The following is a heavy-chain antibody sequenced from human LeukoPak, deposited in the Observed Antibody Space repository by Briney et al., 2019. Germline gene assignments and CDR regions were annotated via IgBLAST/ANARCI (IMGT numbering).Heavy chain of an antibody. CDR3: AGRGQRYFRD. CDR2: IYRFGNT. Sequence: PSETLSLTCTVSGDSISSDYWSWIRQPPGKGLEWIGYIYRFGNTDFNPSLMRRVTISLDTSKKQLSLNLTCVTAADTAVYYCAGRGQRYFRDWGQGTLVTVSS. CDR1: GDSISSDY. V-gene: IGHV4-4*08. J-gene: IGHJ1*01.